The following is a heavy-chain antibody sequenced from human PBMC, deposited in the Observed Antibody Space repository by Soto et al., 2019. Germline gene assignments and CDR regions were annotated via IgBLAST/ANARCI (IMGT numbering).Heavy chain of an antibody. Sequence: ASVKVSCKASGGTFSSYAISWVRQAPGQGLEWMGGIIPIFGTANYAQKFQGRVTITADKSTSTAYMELSSLRSEDTAVYYCARGEVITFGGVIVIPYGMDVWGQGTTVTVSS. V-gene: IGHV1-69*06. J-gene: IGHJ6*02. D-gene: IGHD3-16*02. CDR1: GGTFSSYA. CDR2: IIPIFGTA. CDR3: ARGEVITFGGVIVIPYGMDV.